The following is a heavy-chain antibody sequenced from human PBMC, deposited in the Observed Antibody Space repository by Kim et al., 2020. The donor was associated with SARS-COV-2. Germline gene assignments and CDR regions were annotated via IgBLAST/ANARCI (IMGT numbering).Heavy chain of an antibody. CDR1: GGSISSSYW. CDR2: IYHSGST. Sequence: SETLSLTCAVSGGSISSSYWWSWVRQPPGKGLEWIGEIYHSGSTNYNPSLKSRVTISVDKSKNQFSLKLSSVTAADTAVYYCARARFITIFGVVITGAFDYWGQGNLVTVSS. V-gene: IGHV4-4*02. CDR3: ARARFITIFGVVITGAFDY. J-gene: IGHJ4*02. D-gene: IGHD3-3*01.